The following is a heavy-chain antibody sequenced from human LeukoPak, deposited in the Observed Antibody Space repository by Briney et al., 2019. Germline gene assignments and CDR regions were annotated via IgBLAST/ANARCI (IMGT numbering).Heavy chain of an antibody. CDR3: ARKVDTAMVGGNWFDP. J-gene: IGHJ5*02. Sequence: SETLSLTCTVSGGSISSSSYYWGWIRQPPGKGLEWSGSIYYSGSTYYNPSLKSRVTISVDTSKNQFSLKLSSVTAADTAVYYCARKVDTAMVGGNWFDPWGQGTLVTVSS. V-gene: IGHV4-39*01. CDR2: IYYSGST. CDR1: GGSISSSSYY. D-gene: IGHD5-18*01.